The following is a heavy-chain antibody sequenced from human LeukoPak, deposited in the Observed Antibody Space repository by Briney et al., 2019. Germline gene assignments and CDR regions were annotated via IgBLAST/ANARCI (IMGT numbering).Heavy chain of an antibody. CDR3: AKKIFLTDAFDI. D-gene: IGHD3-3*01. CDR1: NYSITSGYY. J-gene: IGHJ3*02. CDR2: VYHSGST. Sequence: SETLSLTCAVSNYSITSGYYWGWIRQSPGRGLEWIGSVYHSGSTYYNPSLKGRVTISVDTSKNQFSLKLTSVIAADTAIYFCAKKIFLTDAFDIWGQGTRVTVSS. V-gene: IGHV4-38-2*01.